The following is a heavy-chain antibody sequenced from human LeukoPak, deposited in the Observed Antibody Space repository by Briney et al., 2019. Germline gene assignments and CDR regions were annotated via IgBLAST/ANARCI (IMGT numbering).Heavy chain of an antibody. D-gene: IGHD6-13*01. CDR1: GFTFSSYS. V-gene: IGHV3-21*01. Sequence: PGGSLRLSCAASGFTFSSYSMNWVRQAPGKGLEWVSSISSSSSYIYYADSVKGRFTISRDNAKNSLYLQMNSLRAEDTAVYYCARDGSSWITGGGASDIWGQGTMVTVSS. J-gene: IGHJ3*02. CDR3: ARDGSSWITGGGASDI. CDR2: ISSSSSYI.